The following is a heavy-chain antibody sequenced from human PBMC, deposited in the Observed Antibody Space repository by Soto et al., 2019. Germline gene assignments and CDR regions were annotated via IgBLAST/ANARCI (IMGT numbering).Heavy chain of an antibody. D-gene: IGHD6-25*01. CDR2: IKSKTDGGTT. J-gene: IGHJ4*02. Sequence: GGSLRLSCAASGFTFSNAWINWVRQAPGKGLEWVGRIKSKTDGGTTDYAASVKGRFAISRDDSKSMAYLQMNSLKTEDTAVYYCTRVSGPYYFDYWGQGTLVTVSS. V-gene: IGHV3-15*07. CDR1: GFTFSNAW. CDR3: TRVSGPYYFDY.